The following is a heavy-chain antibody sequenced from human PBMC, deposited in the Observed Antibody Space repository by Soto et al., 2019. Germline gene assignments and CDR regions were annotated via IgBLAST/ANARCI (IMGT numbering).Heavy chain of an antibody. Sequence: QVQLVQSGAEVKKPGSSVKVSCKASGGTFSSYAISWVRQAPGQGLEWMGGIIPIFGTANYAQKFQGRVTITADESTSTANMELSSLRYEDTAVYYCARFYCSSTSCPDYYYYYGMDVWGQGTTVTVSS. V-gene: IGHV1-69*01. D-gene: IGHD2-2*01. CDR3: ARFYCSSTSCPDYYYYYGMDV. CDR2: IIPIFGTA. J-gene: IGHJ6*02. CDR1: GGTFSSYA.